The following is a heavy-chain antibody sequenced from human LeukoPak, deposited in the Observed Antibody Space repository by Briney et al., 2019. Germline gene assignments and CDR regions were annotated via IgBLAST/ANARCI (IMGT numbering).Heavy chain of an antibody. J-gene: IGHJ4*02. Sequence: PGGSLRLSCAASGFTFSSYWVHWVRQAPGKGLVWVSHVNTDGSGTSYADSVKGRFTISRDNAKNTLYLQMNSLRAEDTAVYYCAKGSIGWYYYFDSWGQGTLVTVSS. CDR2: VNTDGSGT. CDR1: GFTFSSYW. D-gene: IGHD6-19*01. V-gene: IGHV3-74*01. CDR3: AKGSIGWYYYFDS.